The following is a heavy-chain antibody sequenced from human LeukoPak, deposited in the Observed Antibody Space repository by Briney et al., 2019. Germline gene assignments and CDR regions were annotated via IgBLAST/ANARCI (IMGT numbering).Heavy chain of an antibody. Sequence: ASVKVSCKASGYTFTSCDINWVRQATGQGLEWMGWMNPNSGNTGYAQKFQGRVTMTRNTSISTAYMELSSLRSEDTAVYYCARGAQYYYDSSGYYPEGDYWGQGTLVTVSS. V-gene: IGHV1-8*01. J-gene: IGHJ4*02. CDR2: MNPNSGNT. D-gene: IGHD3-22*01. CDR1: GYTFTSCD. CDR3: ARGAQYYYDSSGYYPEGDY.